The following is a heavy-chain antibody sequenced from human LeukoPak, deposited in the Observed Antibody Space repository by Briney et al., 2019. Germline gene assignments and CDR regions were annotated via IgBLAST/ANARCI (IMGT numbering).Heavy chain of an antibody. CDR1: GGSISSSNYY. D-gene: IGHD2-21*02. Sequence: PSETLSLTCTVSGGSISSSNYYWGWIRQPPGKGLEWIGSIFYSGSTYYDLSLKSRVTISVDTSKKQFSLKLNSVTAADTAVYYCARDLRVVVTAIFDFWGQGTLVTVSS. CDR2: IFYSGST. J-gene: IGHJ4*02. CDR3: ARDLRVVVTAIFDF. V-gene: IGHV4-39*07.